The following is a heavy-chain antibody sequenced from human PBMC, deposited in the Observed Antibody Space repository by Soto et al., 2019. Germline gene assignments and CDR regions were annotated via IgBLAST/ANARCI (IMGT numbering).Heavy chain of an antibody. CDR3: ARGADALRPPNFYX. Sequence: ADTLSLTCAVHGDSFSGYFWTWIRQPPGKGLEWIAEITEGGTTNYSPSLKSRVSIAVDSSKRQFSLTLSSVTAADTAMYYCARGADALRPPNFYXWSQGSLVTVSX. D-gene: IGHD2-15*01. J-gene: IGHJ4*02. V-gene: IGHV4-34*01. CDR1: GDSFSGYF. CDR2: ITEGGTT.